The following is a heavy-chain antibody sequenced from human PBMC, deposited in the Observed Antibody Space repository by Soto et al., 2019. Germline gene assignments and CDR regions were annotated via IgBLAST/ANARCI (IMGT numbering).Heavy chain of an antibody. J-gene: IGHJ5*02. D-gene: IGHD2-15*01. CDR2: ISPTGSST. Sequence: ASVKVSCKASGYTFTNHWMHWVRRAPGQGLEWMGIISPTGSSTFYAQKFQGRLTMTRDTSTSTDYMELSSLRSDDTAVYFCARDNSVAGEGSWWLDPWGQGTLVTVYS. CDR1: GYTFTNHW. CDR3: ARDNSVAGEGSWWLDP. V-gene: IGHV1-46*01.